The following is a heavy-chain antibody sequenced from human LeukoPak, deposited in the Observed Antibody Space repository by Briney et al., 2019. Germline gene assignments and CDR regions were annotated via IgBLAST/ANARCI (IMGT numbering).Heavy chain of an antibody. Sequence: SETLSLTCTVSGGSISSGDYYWSWIRQPLGKGLEWIGYIYYSGSTYYNPSLKSRVTISVDTSKNQFSLKLSSVTAADTAVYYCARLAYCGGDCYFMLDYWGQGTLVTVSS. CDR1: GGSISSGDYY. J-gene: IGHJ4*02. D-gene: IGHD2-21*02. CDR3: ARLAYCGGDCYFMLDY. V-gene: IGHV4-30-4*01. CDR2: IYYSGST.